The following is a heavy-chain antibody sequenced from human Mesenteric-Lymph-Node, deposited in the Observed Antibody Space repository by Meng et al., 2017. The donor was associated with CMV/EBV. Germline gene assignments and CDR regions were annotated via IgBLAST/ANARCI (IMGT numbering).Heavy chain of an antibody. CDR1: GFTFSNAW. CDR3: ARLTGAFDI. J-gene: IGHJ3*02. Sequence: GGSLRLSCAASGFTFSNAWMSWVRQAPGKGLEWVAVISYDGSNKYYADSVKGRFTISRDNAKNTLYLQMNSLRAEDTAVYYCARLTGAFDIWGQGTMVTVSS. V-gene: IGHV3-30-3*01. CDR2: ISYDGSNK.